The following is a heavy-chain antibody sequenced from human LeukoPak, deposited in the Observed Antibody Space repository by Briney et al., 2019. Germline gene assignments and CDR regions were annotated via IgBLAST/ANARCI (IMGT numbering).Heavy chain of an antibody. J-gene: IGHJ4*02. D-gene: IGHD6-13*01. V-gene: IGHV3-21*04. CDR2: VSTGSNYI. CDR3: AKDKGWQQLVPFDY. Sequence: GGSLRLSCTASGFTFSSYSLNWVRQAPGKGLEWVSSVSTGSNYIYYADSVKGRFTISRDNDKNSLYLQMNSLRAEDTAVYYCAKDKGWQQLVPFDYWGQGTLVTVSS. CDR1: GFTFSSYS.